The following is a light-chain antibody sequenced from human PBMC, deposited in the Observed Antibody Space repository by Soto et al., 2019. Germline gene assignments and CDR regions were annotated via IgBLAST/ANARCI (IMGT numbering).Light chain of an antibody. Sequence: EIVLTQSPGTLSLSPGERATLSCRASQSVSSIYLAWYQQNPGQAPRLLIYGASSRATGIPDRFSGSGSGTDFTLTISRLEPEDLAVYYCQQYGSSPTWTFGQGNKVDIK. CDR2: GAS. V-gene: IGKV3-20*01. CDR1: QSVSSIY. J-gene: IGKJ1*01. CDR3: QQYGSSPTWT.